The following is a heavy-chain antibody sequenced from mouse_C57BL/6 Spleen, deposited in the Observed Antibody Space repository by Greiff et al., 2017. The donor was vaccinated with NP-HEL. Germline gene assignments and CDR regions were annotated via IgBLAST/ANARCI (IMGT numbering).Heavy chain of an antibody. V-gene: IGHV8-12*01. CDR1: GFSLSTSGMG. Sequence: QVQLKESGPGILQSSQTLSLTCSFSGFSLSTSGMGVSWIRQPSGKGLEWLAHIYWDDDKRYNPSLKSRLTISKDTSRNQVFLKITSVDTADTATYYCARRGGEKLWYFDVWGTGTTVTVSS. CDR3: ARRGGEKLWYFDV. J-gene: IGHJ1*03. CDR2: IYWDDDK.